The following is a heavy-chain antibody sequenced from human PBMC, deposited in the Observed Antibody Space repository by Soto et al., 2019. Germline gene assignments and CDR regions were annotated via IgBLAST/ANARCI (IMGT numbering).Heavy chain of an antibody. CDR2: INHSGST. Sequence: QVQVQQWGAGLLKPSETLSLTCAVYGGSFSGYYWSWIRQPPGKGLEWIGEINHSGSTNYKPSLKSRVTRTIDPSKNQFSLKVRSVTAADTAVYYCAGENRDLGRWGQGPLVTVSS. CDR3: AGENRDLGR. D-gene: IGHD2-21*01. J-gene: IGHJ4*02. V-gene: IGHV4-34*01. CDR1: GGSFSGYY.